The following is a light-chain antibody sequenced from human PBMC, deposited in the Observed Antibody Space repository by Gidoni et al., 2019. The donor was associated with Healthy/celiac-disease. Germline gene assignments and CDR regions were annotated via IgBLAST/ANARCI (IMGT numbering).Light chain of an antibody. CDR2: WAS. Sequence: DIVMTQSPDSLAVSLGERAPINCKSSQSVLYSSNNKNYLAWSQQKPGQPPKLLIYWASTRESGVPDLFSGSGSGTDFTLTISSLPAEDVAVYYCQQYYSTPRTFGQXTKVEIK. J-gene: IGKJ1*01. V-gene: IGKV4-1*01. CDR3: QQYYSTPRT. CDR1: QSVLYSSNNKNY.